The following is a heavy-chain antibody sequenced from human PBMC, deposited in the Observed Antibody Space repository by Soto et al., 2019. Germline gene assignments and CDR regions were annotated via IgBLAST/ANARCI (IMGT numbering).Heavy chain of an antibody. V-gene: IGHV3-23*01. Sequence: GGSLRLSCVASGFTFSSYAMSWVRQAPGKGLEWVSAISGSGGSTYYADSVKGRFTISRDNSKNTLYLQMNSLRAEDTAVYYCAKRAYCSSTSCYPGDYYMDVWGKGTTVTVSS. CDR3: AKRAYCSSTSCYPGDYYMDV. J-gene: IGHJ6*03. CDR1: GFTFSSYA. CDR2: ISGSGGST. D-gene: IGHD2-2*01.